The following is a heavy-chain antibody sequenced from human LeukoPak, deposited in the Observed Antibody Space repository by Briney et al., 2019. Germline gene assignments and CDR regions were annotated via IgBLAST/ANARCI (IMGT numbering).Heavy chain of an antibody. CDR2: IGGGGVDT. CDR1: RFTFSSFA. Sequence: GGSLILSCAASRFTFSSFAMSWVRQAPGKGLEWVSAIGGGGVDTYYADSVKGRFTISRDNSKNTLYLQMNSLRAEDTAVYYCAKRGESCSSTNCLKYYFDYWGQGTLVTVSS. J-gene: IGHJ4*02. V-gene: IGHV3-23*01. D-gene: IGHD2-2*01. CDR3: AKRGESCSSTNCLKYYFDY.